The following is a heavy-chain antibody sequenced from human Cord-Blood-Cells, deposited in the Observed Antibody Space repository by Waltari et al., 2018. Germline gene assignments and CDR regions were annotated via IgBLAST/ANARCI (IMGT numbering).Heavy chain of an antibody. J-gene: IGHJ4*02. CDR3: ASGYDSSLLDY. CDR1: GGTSSSYA. Sequence: QVQLVQSGAEVKKPGSSVKLSCKASGGTSSSYAISLWRQAPGQGLEWMGGIIPIFGTANYAQKFQGRVTITADESTSTAYMELSSLRSEDTAVYYCASGYDSSLLDYWGQGTLVTVSS. CDR2: IIPIFGTA. V-gene: IGHV1-69*01. D-gene: IGHD5-12*01.